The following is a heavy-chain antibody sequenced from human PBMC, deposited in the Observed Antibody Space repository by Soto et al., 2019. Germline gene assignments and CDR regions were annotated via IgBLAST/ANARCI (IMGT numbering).Heavy chain of an antibody. CDR3: TRGYCTNGVCYRGFDY. CDR1: GYTFTSYD. CDR2: MNPNSGNT. Sequence: EASVKVSCKASGYTFTSYDINWVRQATGQGLEWMGWMNPNSGNTGYAQKFQGRVTMTRNTSISTAYMERSSLRYEDTAVYYCTRGYCTNGVCYRGFDYWGQGTLVTVSS. D-gene: IGHD2-8*01. V-gene: IGHV1-8*01. J-gene: IGHJ4*02.